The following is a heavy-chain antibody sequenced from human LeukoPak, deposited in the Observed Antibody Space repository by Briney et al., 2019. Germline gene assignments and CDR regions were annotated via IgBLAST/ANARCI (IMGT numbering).Heavy chain of an antibody. D-gene: IGHD2-15*01. Sequence: SETLSLTCTVSGGSISGTDLYWGWIRQLPGKGLEWIGNIHSTGNSFCNPSLKSRVTISIDTSKNQFSLKLSSVTAADTAVYYCEKDSHFDVWGHGTTVTVSS. V-gene: IGHV4-39*01. CDR1: GGSISGTDLY. CDR2: IHSTGNS. CDR3: EKDSHFDV. J-gene: IGHJ6*02.